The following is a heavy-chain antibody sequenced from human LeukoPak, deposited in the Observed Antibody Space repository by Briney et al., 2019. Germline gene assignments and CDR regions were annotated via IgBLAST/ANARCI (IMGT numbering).Heavy chain of an antibody. CDR3: AREGLGELTLDY. D-gene: IGHD3-16*01. CDR1: GYTFTSYG. V-gene: IGHV1-18*01. Sequence: ASVKVSCKPSGYTFTSYGINWVRQAPGQGLEWMGWIDTHNANTNYAQKLQGRVIMTTDTSTSTAYMELRSLRSDDTAVYYCAREGLGELTLDYWGQGTLVTVSS. CDR2: IDTHNANT. J-gene: IGHJ4*02.